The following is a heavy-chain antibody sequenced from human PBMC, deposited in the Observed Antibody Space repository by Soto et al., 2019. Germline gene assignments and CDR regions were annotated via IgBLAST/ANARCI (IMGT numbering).Heavy chain of an antibody. Sequence: ASVKSSCKASGGTFSSYAISWVRQAPGQGLEWMGGIIPIFGTANYTQKFQGRVTITADESTSTAYMELSSLRSEDTAVYYCARQPNSSGWYPKLYWYFDLWGRGTLVTVSS. V-gene: IGHV1-69*13. CDR1: GGTFSSYA. CDR2: IIPIFGTA. J-gene: IGHJ2*01. D-gene: IGHD6-19*01. CDR3: ARQPNSSGWYPKLYWYFDL.